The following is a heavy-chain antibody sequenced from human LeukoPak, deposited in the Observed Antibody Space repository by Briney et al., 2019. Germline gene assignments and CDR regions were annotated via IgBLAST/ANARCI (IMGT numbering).Heavy chain of an antibody. V-gene: IGHV4-4*07. CDR1: GGSTSSYN. J-gene: IGHJ3*02. CDR3: ARDRYYYDSSSYYSAFET. CDR2: VFTSGIISGNT. Sequence: SETLSLTCTVSGGSTSSYNWSWIRQPPGKGLEWIGRVFTSGIISGNTNYNPSLKSRVTMSVDTSKNQFSLKLTSVTAADTAVYYCARDRYYYDSSSYYSAFETWGQGTMVTVSS. D-gene: IGHD3-22*01.